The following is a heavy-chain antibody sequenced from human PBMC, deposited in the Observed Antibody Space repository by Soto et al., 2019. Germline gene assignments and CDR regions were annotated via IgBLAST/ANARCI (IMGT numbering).Heavy chain of an antibody. CDR2: ISWNSGSI. V-gene: IGHV3-9*01. CDR3: AKGVKPSISSEEYNWFDP. Sequence: GGSLRLSCAASGFTFDDYAMHWVRQAPGKGLEWVSGISWNSGSIGYADSVKGRFTISRDNAKNSLYLQMNSLRAEDTALYYCAKGVKPSISSEEYNWFDPWGQGTLVTVSS. CDR1: GFTFDDYA. J-gene: IGHJ5*02. D-gene: IGHD3-16*01.